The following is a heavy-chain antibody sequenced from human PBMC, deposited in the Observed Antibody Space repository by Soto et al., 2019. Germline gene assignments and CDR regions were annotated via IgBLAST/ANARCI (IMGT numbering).Heavy chain of an antibody. J-gene: IGHJ4*02. CDR1: GFTFSSYG. CDR2: ISYDGKNT. Sequence: PGGSLRLSCAASGFTFSSYGMHWVRQAPGKGLEWVAVISYDGKNTFYADSVKGRFTISRDNSKNALSLEMNSLRADDTAVYYCEKEFGLWSYFEYWGQGALVTVSS. CDR3: EKEFGLWSYFEY. V-gene: IGHV3-30*18. D-gene: IGHD3-16*01.